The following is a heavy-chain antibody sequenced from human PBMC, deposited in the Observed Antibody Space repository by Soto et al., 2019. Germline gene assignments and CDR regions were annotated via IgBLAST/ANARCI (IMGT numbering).Heavy chain of an antibody. CDR2: IYYSGST. V-gene: IGHV4-39*01. D-gene: IGHD2-21*02. J-gene: IGHJ4*02. CDR1: CGSISSSSYY. Sequence: SETLSLTCTVSCGSISSSSYYWGWIRQPPGKGLEWIGSIYYSGSTYYNPSLKSRVTISVDTSKNQFSLKLSSVTAADTAVYYCARLSTVTALYFDYWGQGTLVTVSS. CDR3: ARLSTVTALYFDY.